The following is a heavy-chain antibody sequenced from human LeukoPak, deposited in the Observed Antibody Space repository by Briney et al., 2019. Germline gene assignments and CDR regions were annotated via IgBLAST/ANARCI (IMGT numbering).Heavy chain of an antibody. CDR1: GYTFTSYG. Sequence: HWASVKVSCTASGYTFTSYGISWVRQAPGQGLEWMGWISAYNGNTNYAQKLQGRVTMTTDTSTSTAYMELRSLRSDDTAVYYCARDVGDYGDYRIDYWGQGTLVTVSS. CDR3: ARDVGDYGDYRIDY. D-gene: IGHD4-17*01. CDR2: ISAYNGNT. J-gene: IGHJ4*02. V-gene: IGHV1-18*01.